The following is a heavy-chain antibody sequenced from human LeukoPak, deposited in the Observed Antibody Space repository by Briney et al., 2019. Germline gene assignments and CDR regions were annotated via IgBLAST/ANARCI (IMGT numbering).Heavy chain of an antibody. D-gene: IGHD3-22*01. CDR2: ISAYNGNT. Sequence: ASVKVSCKASGYTFTSYGISWVRQAPGQGLEWMGWISAYNGNTNYAQKLQGRVTMTTDTSTSTVYMELSSLRSEDTAVYYCARGRQDDSYFDYWGQGTLVTVSS. CDR3: ARGRQDDSYFDY. V-gene: IGHV1-18*01. CDR1: GYTFTSYG. J-gene: IGHJ4*02.